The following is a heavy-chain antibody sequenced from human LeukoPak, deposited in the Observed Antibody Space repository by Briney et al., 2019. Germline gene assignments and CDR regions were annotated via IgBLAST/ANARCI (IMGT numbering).Heavy chain of an antibody. D-gene: IGHD6-13*01. J-gene: IGHJ6*03. CDR2: IIPIFGTG. Sequence: SVKVSCKASGGTFSSYAISWVRQAPGQGLEWMGGIIPIFGTGNYAQKFQGRVTITADESTSTAYMELSSLRSEDTAVYYCARDRRIAAAGTDPYYYYYYMDVWGKGTTVTVSS. CDR1: GGTFSSYA. V-gene: IGHV1-69*13. CDR3: ARDRRIAAAGTDPYYYYYYMDV.